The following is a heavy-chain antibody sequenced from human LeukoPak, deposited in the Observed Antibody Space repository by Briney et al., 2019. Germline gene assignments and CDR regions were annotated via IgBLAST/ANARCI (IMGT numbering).Heavy chain of an antibody. Sequence: GGSLRLSCAASGFSFGSYGMHWVRQAPGKGLEWVAFIRYGGSHQFYADSVRGRFTISRDNPKNTLYLQMNSLRGEDTAVYFCARDSGTWFYLQDWGQGTLVTVYS. CDR3: ARDSGTWFYLQD. D-gene: IGHD2/OR15-2a*01. J-gene: IGHJ1*01. CDR1: GFSFGSYG. V-gene: IGHV3-30*02. CDR2: IRYGGSHQ.